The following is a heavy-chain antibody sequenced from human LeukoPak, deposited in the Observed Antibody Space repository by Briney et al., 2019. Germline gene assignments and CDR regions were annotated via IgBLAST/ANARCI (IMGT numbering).Heavy chain of an antibody. D-gene: IGHD6-19*01. CDR2: INHSGST. Sequence: SETLSLTCAVYGGSFSGYYWSWIRKPPGKGLEWIGEINHSGSTNYNPSLKSRVTISVDTSKNQFSLKLSSVTAADTAVYYCARSYLGVWYYFDYWGQGTLVTVSS. V-gene: IGHV4-34*01. CDR3: ARSYLGVWYYFDY. J-gene: IGHJ4*02. CDR1: GGSFSGYY.